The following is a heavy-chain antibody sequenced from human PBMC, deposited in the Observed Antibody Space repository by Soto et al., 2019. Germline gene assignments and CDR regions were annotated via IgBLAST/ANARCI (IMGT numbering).Heavy chain of an antibody. D-gene: IGHD2-8*02. V-gene: IGHV4-34*01. CDR1: GGSFSGYY. CDR2: INHSGST. CDR3: ANDKITGRFDY. Sequence: SETLSLTCAVYGGSFSGYYLTWIRQPPGTGLEWIGEINHSGSTNYNPSLKSRIHISVDTSQNQFSLKLTSVTAGDTAVNYCANDKITGRFDYWGQGTLVTVSS. J-gene: IGHJ4*02.